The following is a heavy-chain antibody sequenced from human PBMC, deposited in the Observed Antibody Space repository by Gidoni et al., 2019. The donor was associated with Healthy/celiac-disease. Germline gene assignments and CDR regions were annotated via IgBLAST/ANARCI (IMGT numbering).Heavy chain of an antibody. CDR1: GFTFSSYA. Sequence: QVQLVESGGGVVQPGRSLRLSCAASGFTFSSYAMHWVRQAPGKGLEWVAVISYDGSNKYYADSVKGRFTISRDNSKNTLYLQMNSLRAEDTAVYYCARDGNAAAGKASYGMDVWGQGTTVTVSS. CDR3: ARDGNAAAGKASYGMDV. J-gene: IGHJ6*02. CDR2: ISYDGSNK. V-gene: IGHV3-30*04. D-gene: IGHD6-13*01.